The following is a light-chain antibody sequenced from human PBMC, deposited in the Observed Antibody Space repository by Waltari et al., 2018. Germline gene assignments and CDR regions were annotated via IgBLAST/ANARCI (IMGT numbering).Light chain of an antibody. J-gene: IGKJ3*01. V-gene: IGKV1-33*01. CDR1: QDIGES. CDR2: DGS. Sequence: DIQLTQSPPSLSASVGVRVTITCHARQDIGESLNWYQHQPGTAPKVLIYDGSNLEAGVPSRFSGSRSGTDFTLTISSLQPDDIATYFCQQHDNFPFTFGPGTKVEIK. CDR3: QQHDNFPFT.